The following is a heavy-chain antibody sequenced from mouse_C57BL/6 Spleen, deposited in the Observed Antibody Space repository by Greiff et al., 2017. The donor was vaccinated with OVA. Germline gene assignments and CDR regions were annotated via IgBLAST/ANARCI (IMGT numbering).Heavy chain of an antibody. CDR1: GYAFSSSW. CDR3: ARSSYYDGSSLWYCDV. D-gene: IGHD1-1*01. J-gene: IGHJ1*03. Sequence: VQLQQSGPELVKPGASVTISCKASGYAFSSSWMNWVKQRPGKGLEWIGRIYPGDGDTNYTGKFKGKATLTADKSSSTAYLHLRSLTSEDSAVYVCARSSYYDGSSLWYCDVWGTGTTVTVSS. CDR2: IYPGDGDT. V-gene: IGHV1-82*01.